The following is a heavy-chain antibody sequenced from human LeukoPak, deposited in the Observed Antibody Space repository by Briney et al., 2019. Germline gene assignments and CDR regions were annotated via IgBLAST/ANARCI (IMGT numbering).Heavy chain of an antibody. CDR3: AKGEDMVALTAPFDY. V-gene: IGHV3-23*01. J-gene: IGHJ4*02. CDR1: GSTFSSYA. CDR2: ISGSGGST. Sequence: GGSLRLSCAASGSTFSSYAMSWVRQAPGKGLEWVSTISGSGGSTYYADSVKGRFTISRDNSKNTLYLPMNSLRAEDTAVYYCAKGEDMVALTAPFDYWGQGTLVTVSS. D-gene: IGHD5-12*01.